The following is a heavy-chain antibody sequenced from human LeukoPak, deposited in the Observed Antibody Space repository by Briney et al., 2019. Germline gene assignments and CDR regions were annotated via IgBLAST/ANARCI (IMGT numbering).Heavy chain of an antibody. Sequence: PSETLSLTCTVSGYSISSGYYWGWIRQPPGKGLEWIGSIYHSGSTYYNPSLKSRVTISVDTSKNQFSLKLSSVTAADTAVYYCAREAGNSHTVTFDYWGQGTLVTVSS. J-gene: IGHJ4*02. V-gene: IGHV4-38-2*02. CDR3: AREAGNSHTVTFDY. CDR2: IYHSGST. CDR1: GYSISSGYY. D-gene: IGHD4-17*01.